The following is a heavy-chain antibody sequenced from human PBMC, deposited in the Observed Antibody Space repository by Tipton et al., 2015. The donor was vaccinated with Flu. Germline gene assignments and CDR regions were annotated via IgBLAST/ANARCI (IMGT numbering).Heavy chain of an antibody. J-gene: IGHJ4*02. Sequence: QLVQSGGGVVQPGRSLRLSCTASGFTFRRFGMYWARQAPGKGLEWVAITSYDGSKKYYAESVKGRLTISRDNSKSTLYLQMNSLRPEDTAVYYCAKGDNSPGDYWGQGTLVTVSS. CDR2: TSYDGSKK. D-gene: IGHD1-14*01. CDR1: GFTFRRFG. V-gene: IGHV3-30*18. CDR3: AKGDNSPGDY.